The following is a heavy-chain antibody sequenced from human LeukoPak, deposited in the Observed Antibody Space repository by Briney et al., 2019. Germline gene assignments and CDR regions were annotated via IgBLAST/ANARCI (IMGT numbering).Heavy chain of an antibody. J-gene: IGHJ5*02. CDR1: GGSISSYY. V-gene: IGHV4-38-2*02. CDR2: IYHSGST. Sequence: SETLSLTCTVSGGSISSYYWSWIRQPPGKGLEWIGSIYHSGSTYYNPSLKSRVTISVDTSKNQFSLKLSSVTAADTAVYYCARDGGYGDYEESNWFDPWGQGTLVTVSS. D-gene: IGHD4-17*01. CDR3: ARDGGYGDYEESNWFDP.